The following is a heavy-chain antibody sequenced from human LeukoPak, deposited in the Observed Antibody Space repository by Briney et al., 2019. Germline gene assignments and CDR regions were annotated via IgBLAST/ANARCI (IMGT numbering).Heavy chain of an antibody. J-gene: IGHJ1*01. V-gene: IGHV4-34*01. CDR3: ARDLYRGYCSSTSCSDEYFQH. CDR1: GGSFSGYY. Sequence: PSETLSLTCAIYGGSFSGYYWSWIRQPPGKGLEWIGEINHSGSTNYNPSLKSRVTISVDKSKNQVSLKLSSVTAEDTAVYYCARDLYRGYCSSTSCSDEYFQHWGQGTLVTVSS. CDR2: INHSGST. D-gene: IGHD2-2*01.